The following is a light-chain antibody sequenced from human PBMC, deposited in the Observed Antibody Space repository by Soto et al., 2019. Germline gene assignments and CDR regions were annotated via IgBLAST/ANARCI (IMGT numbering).Light chain of an antibody. CDR3: QQYHSYSWT. V-gene: IGKV1-5*01. Sequence: DIQMTQSPSTLSASVGDRVTITCLASQSISSWLAWYQQKPGKAPKLLIYDASSLESGVPSRFSGSGSGTEFTLTISSLQADDFATYYCQQYHSYSWTFGQGTKVDI. CDR1: QSISSW. CDR2: DAS. J-gene: IGKJ1*01.